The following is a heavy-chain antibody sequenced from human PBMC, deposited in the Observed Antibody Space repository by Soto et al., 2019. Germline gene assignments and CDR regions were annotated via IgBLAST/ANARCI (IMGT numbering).Heavy chain of an antibody. D-gene: IGHD1-1*01. J-gene: IGHJ5*02. CDR1: GGTFSSYT. CDR2: IIPILGIA. V-gene: IGHV1-69*02. Sequence: QVQLVQSGAEVKKPGSSVKVSCKASGGTFSSYTISWVRQAPGQGLEWMGRIIPILGIANYAQKFQGRVTITADKSTSTAYMELSSLRSEDTAVYYCARLGRVQLERGGWFDPWGQGTLVTVSS. CDR3: ARLGRVQLERGGWFDP.